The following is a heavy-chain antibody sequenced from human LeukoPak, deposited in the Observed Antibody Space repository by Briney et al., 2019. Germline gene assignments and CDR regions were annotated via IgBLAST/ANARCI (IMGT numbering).Heavy chain of an antibody. J-gene: IGHJ6*03. CDR2: LSSSGSS. Sequence: SETLSLTCTVCGGCNSSGNYYWSWIRQPAGKGLEGIGRLSSSGSSNYISSLNSRASISLDTSKNQFSLNLTSVTAADPAVYYCARGPVPKYYNYMDVWGTGTTVTISS. CDR3: ARGPVPKYYNYMDV. CDR1: GGCNSSGNYY. D-gene: IGHD2-2*01. V-gene: IGHV4-61*02.